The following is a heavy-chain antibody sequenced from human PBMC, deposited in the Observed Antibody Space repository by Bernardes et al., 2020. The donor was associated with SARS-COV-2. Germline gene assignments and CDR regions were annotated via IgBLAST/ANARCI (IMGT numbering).Heavy chain of an antibody. CDR2: INPNSGGT. J-gene: IGHJ4*02. CDR3: ARESPSMDGDYEYYFDY. V-gene: IGHV1-2*04. CDR1: GYTFTGYY. Sequence: ASVKVSCKASGYTFTGYYMHWARQAPGQGLEWMGWINPNSGGTNYAQKFQGWVTMTRDTSISTAYVELSRLRSDDTAVYYCARESPSMDGDYEYYFDYWGQGTLVTVSS. D-gene: IGHD4-17*01.